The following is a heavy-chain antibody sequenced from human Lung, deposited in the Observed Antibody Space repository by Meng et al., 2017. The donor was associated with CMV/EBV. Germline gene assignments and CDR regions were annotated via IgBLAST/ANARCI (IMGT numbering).Heavy chain of an antibody. CDR1: GGSISSSSYY. CDR2: IYYSGST. J-gene: IGHJ6*02. V-gene: IGHV4-39*07. D-gene: IGHD2-2*01. Sequence: LSCTVSGGSISSSSYYWGWIRQPPGKGLEWIGSIYYSGSTYYNPSLKSRVTISVDTSKNQFSLKLSSVTAADTAVYYCARDGGKYCSSTSCKSKYYYYGMDVWXQGTTVTVSS. CDR3: ARDGGKYCSSTSCKSKYYYYGMDV.